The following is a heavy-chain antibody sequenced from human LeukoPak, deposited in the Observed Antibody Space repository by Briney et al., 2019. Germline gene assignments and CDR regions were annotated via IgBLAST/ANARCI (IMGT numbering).Heavy chain of an antibody. V-gene: IGHV3-30*18. J-gene: IGHJ6*02. Sequence: PGGSLRLSCAASGFTFSSYGMHWVRQAPGKGLEWVAVISYDGSNKYYADSVKGRFTISRDNSKNTLYLQMNSLRAEDTAVYYCAKVLAPSIAARFYYYGMDVWGQGTTVTVSS. D-gene: IGHD6-6*01. CDR2: ISYDGSNK. CDR3: AKVLAPSIAARFYYYGMDV. CDR1: GFTFSSYG.